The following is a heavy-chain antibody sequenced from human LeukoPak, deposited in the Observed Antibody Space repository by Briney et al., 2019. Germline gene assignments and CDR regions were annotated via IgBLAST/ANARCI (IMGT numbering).Heavy chain of an antibody. V-gene: IGHV1-18*01. D-gene: IGHD3-22*01. Sequence: ASVKVSCKASGYTFTSYGIGWVRQAPGQGLEWMGWISAYNGNTNYAQKLQGRVTMTTDTSTSTAYMELRSLRSDDTAVYYCARVGGYYPSHWYFDLWGRGTLVTVSS. CDR3: ARVGGYYPSHWYFDL. CDR1: GYTFTSYG. CDR2: ISAYNGNT. J-gene: IGHJ2*01.